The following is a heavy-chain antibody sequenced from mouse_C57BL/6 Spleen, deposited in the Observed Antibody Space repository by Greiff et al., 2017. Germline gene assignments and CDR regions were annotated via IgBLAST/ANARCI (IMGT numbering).Heavy chain of an antibody. CDR3: ARRRDYYGSSYGWYFDV. V-gene: IGHV3-8*01. J-gene: IGHJ1*03. CDR2: ISYSGST. D-gene: IGHD1-1*01. Sequence: EVMLVESGPGLAKPSQTLSLTCSVTGYSITSDYWNWIRKFPGNKLEYMGYISYSGSTYYNPSLKSRISITRDTSKNQYYLQLNSVTTEDTATYYCARRRDYYGSSYGWYFDVWGTGTTVTVSS. CDR1: GYSITSDY.